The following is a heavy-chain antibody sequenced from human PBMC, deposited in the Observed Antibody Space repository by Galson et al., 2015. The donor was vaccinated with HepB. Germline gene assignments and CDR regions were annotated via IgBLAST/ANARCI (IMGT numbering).Heavy chain of an antibody. D-gene: IGHD3-16*02. J-gene: IGHJ3*02. CDR3: AHVMITFGGVIGPDAFDI. CDR2: IYWDDDD. Sequence: PALVKPTQTLTLTCTFSGFSLTSPGVGVGWTRQPPGKALEWLAVIYWDDDDRYSPSLKSRLKITKDTSKNQVVLTMTNMDPVDTATYYCAHVMITFGGVIGPDAFDIWGQGTMVTVSS. V-gene: IGHV2-5*02. CDR1: GFSLTSPGVG.